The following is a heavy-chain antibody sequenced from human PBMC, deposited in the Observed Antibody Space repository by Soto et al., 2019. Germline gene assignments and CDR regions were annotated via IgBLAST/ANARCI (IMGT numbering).Heavy chain of an antibody. D-gene: IGHD2-15*01. CDR1: GFSLSSSGVG. CDR3: TRSLRREQCRCGNCYYFDF. Sequence: QITLKESGPTLVKPTQALALTCTFSGFSLSSSGVGVGWIRQPPGKALEGLGLIFWDDDKRYRPSLRSRLTVTKGTSNNQVVLTMTRMDPVDTATYFCTRSLRREQCRCGNCYYFDFWGQGTLVTVSA. V-gene: IGHV2-5*02. CDR2: IFWDDDK. J-gene: IGHJ4*02.